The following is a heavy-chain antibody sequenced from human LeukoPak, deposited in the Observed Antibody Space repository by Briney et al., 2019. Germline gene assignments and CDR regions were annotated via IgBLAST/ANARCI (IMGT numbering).Heavy chain of an antibody. Sequence: SETLSLTCTVSGGSISSSSYYWGWIRQPPGKGLEWIGSIYYSGSTYYNPSLKSRVTISVDTSKNQFSLKLSSVTAADTAVYYCARRMQWLVLFDYWGQGTLVTVSS. D-gene: IGHD6-19*01. CDR2: IYYSGST. CDR3: ARRMQWLVLFDY. CDR1: GGSISSSSYY. J-gene: IGHJ4*02. V-gene: IGHV4-39*01.